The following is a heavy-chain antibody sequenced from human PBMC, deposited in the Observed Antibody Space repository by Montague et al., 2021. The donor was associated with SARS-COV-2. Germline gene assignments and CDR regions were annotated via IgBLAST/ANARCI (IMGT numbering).Heavy chain of an antibody. D-gene: IGHD2-15*01. CDR1: GGSISSYY. CDR2: IYYSWST. Sequence: SETLSLTCTVSGGSISSYYWNWIRQSPGKGLEWIGYIYYSWSTKYNPSLKSRVTISVDTSTSQMSLRLNSVTAADTAVYYCSGDRGRFWHFDLWGRGTLVTVSS. J-gene: IGHJ2*01. CDR3: SGDRGRFWHFDL. V-gene: IGHV4-59*01.